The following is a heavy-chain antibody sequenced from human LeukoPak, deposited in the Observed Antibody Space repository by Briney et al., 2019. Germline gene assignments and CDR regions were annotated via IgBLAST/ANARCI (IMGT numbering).Heavy chain of an antibody. Sequence: PSETLSLTCAVYGGSFSGYYWSWIRQPPGKGLEWIGYIYYSGSTNYNPSLKSQVTISVDTSKNQFSLKLSSVTAADTAVYYCARRPAYYYYGMDVWGQGTTVTVSS. J-gene: IGHJ6*02. V-gene: IGHV4-59*08. CDR3: ARRPAYYYYGMDV. CDR1: GGSFSGYY. CDR2: IYYSGST.